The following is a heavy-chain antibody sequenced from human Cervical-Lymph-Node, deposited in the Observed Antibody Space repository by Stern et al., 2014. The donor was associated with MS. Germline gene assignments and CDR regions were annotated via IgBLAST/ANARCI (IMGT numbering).Heavy chain of an antibody. V-gene: IGHV2-5*02. J-gene: IGHJ4*02. CDR2: IYWVNYK. Sequence: QVTLKESGPTLVKPTQTLTLTCTFSGFSLSTRGVGGVWIRQPTGKALEWLAPIYWVNYKRCSQSLKSRLTITKDTSKNQLVLTMSNMNPVVTATYYCAHCSSVRSMIVVVTFDYWGQGTLVTVSS. CDR1: GFSLSTRGVG. D-gene: IGHD3-22*01. CDR3: AHCSSVRSMIVVVTFDY.